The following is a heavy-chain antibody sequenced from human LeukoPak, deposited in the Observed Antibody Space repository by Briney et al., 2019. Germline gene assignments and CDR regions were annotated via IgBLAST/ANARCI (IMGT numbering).Heavy chain of an antibody. CDR1: GFTFSGYG. J-gene: IGHJ6*04. CDR3: AKVGAVAGTDYYYYGMDV. D-gene: IGHD6-19*01. V-gene: IGHV3-30*18. Sequence: PGGSLRLSCAASGFTFSGYGMHWVRQAPGKGLEWVAVISYDGSNKYYADSVKGRFTISRDNSKNTLYLQMNSLRAEDTAVYYCAKVGAVAGTDYYYYGMDVWGKGTTVTVSS. CDR2: ISYDGSNK.